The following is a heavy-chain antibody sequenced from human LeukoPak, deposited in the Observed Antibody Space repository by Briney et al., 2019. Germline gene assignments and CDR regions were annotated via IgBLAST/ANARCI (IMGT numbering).Heavy chain of an antibody. D-gene: IGHD3-22*01. CDR2: IIPVFGTA. Sequence: SVKVSCKASGGTFSTYVISWVRQAPGQGLEWMGGIIPVFGTANYAEKFQDRVTITADKSTSTAYMELSSLRSEDTAVYYCARENYYDSSGYHPASYYFDYWGQGTLVTVSS. V-gene: IGHV1-69*06. CDR3: ARENYYDSSGYHPASYYFDY. CDR1: GGTFSTYV. J-gene: IGHJ4*02.